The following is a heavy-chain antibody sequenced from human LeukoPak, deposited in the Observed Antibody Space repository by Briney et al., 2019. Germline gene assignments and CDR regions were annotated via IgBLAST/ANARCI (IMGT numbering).Heavy chain of an antibody. CDR1: GFTFSGSS. V-gene: IGHV3-73*01. Sequence: GGSLRLSCAASGFTFSGSSMHWVRQASGKGLEWVGRIRSKANTYATAYAASVKGRFTISRDDSKNTAYLQMNSLKTEDTAVYYCRRGLCDSSGGDYWGQGTLVTVSS. CDR2: IRSKANTYAT. D-gene: IGHD3-22*01. CDR3: RRGLCDSSGGDY. J-gene: IGHJ4*02.